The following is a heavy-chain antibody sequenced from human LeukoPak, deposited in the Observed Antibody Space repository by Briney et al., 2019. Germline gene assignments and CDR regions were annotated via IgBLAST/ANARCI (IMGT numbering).Heavy chain of an antibody. V-gene: IGHV4-59*01. CDR3: ARGRGAAANFDY. CDR1: GGSISSYY. D-gene: IGHD6-13*01. CDR2: IYYSGST. Sequence: PSETLSLTCTVSGGSISSYYWSWIRQPPGKGLEGIGYIYYSGSTNYNPSLKSRVTISVDTSKNQFSLKLNSVTAADTAVYYCARGRGAAANFDYWGQGTLVTASS. J-gene: IGHJ4*02.